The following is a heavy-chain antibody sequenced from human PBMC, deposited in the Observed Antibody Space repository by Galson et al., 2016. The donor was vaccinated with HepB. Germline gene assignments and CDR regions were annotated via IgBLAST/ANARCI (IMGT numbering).Heavy chain of an antibody. CDR2: IYSSGTT. D-gene: IGHD4-11*01. J-gene: IGHJ4*02. V-gene: IGHV4-31*03. CDR1: GDSISSGGYH. CDR3: ARGTDFSILY. Sequence: TLSLTCSVSGDSISSGGYHWIWIRQHPGKGPEWIGYIYSSGTTYYNPSLKSRITMSLDMSKNQFSLKVNSVTAADTAIYHCARGTDFSILYWGQGTLVTVSS.